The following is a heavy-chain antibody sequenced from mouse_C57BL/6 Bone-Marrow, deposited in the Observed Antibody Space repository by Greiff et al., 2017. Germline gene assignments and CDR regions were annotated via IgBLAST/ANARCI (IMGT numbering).Heavy chain of an antibody. CDR1: GFTFSSYG. Sequence: EVKLVESGGDLVKPGGSLKLSCAASGFTFSSYGMSWVRQTPDKRLEWVATISSGGSYTYYPDSVKGRFTISRDKAKNTLYLQMSSVKSEDTAMYYCARKGHYTWFAYWGQGTLVTVSA. D-gene: IGHD2-12*01. CDR2: ISSGGSYT. CDR3: ARKGHYTWFAY. V-gene: IGHV5-6*01. J-gene: IGHJ3*01.